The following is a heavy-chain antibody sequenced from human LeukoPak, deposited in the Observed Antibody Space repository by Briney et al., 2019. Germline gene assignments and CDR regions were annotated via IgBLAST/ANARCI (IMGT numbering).Heavy chain of an antibody. CDR2: IQYDGNNK. Sequence: GGSLRLSCAASGFSFSSSGMHWVRQAPGKGLEWVGFIQYDGNNKHYADSVKGRFTISRDNSKNTLYLQMKSLRAEDTAVYYCGKESTFTGDYWGQGTLVTVSS. V-gene: IGHV3-30*02. D-gene: IGHD1-1*01. CDR1: GFSFSSSG. CDR3: GKESTFTGDY. J-gene: IGHJ4*02.